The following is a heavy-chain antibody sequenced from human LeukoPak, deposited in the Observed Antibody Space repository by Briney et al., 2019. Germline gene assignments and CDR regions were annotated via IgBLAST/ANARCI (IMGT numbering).Heavy chain of an antibody. CDR3: QSRFLEWLLDY. V-gene: IGHV4-39*01. D-gene: IGHD3-3*01. CDR2: IYYGGYT. Sequence: GSLRLSCAASGFTFSSYGMHWIRQPPGKGLEWIGSIYYGGYTYYNPSLKSRVTISVDTSKNQFSLKLSSVTAADTAIYYCQSRFLEWLLDYWGQGTLVTVSS. CDR1: GFTFSSYG. J-gene: IGHJ4*02.